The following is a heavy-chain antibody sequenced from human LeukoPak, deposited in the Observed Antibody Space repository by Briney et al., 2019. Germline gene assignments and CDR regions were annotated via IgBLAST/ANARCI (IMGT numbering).Heavy chain of an antibody. CDR2: TIPICGTA. D-gene: IGHD4-17*01. J-gene: IGHJ4*02. Sequence: ASVKVSCKASGGTFSSYAISWVRQAPGQGLEWMGRTIPICGTANYAQKFQGRVTITTDESTSTAYMELSSLRSEDTAVYYCARDRTVTTALDSWGQGALVTVSS. CDR3: ARDRTVTTALDS. V-gene: IGHV1-69*05. CDR1: GGTFSSYA.